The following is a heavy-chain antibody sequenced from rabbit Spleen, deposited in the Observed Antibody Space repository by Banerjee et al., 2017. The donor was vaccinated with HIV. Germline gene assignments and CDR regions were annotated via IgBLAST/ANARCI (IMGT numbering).Heavy chain of an antibody. CDR1: GVSFSFNSY. D-gene: IGHD8-1*01. CDR3: ARDSGSSFSSYGMDL. CDR2: IDTGSSAFT. V-gene: IGHV1S45*01. J-gene: IGHJ6*01. Sequence: EQLEESGGGLVKPEGSLTLTCTASGVSFSFNSYMCWVRQTPGKGLEWIGCIDTGSSAFTYFASWAKGRFTISKTSSTTVTLQMTSLTAADTATYFCARDSGSSFSSYGMDLWGPGTLVTVS.